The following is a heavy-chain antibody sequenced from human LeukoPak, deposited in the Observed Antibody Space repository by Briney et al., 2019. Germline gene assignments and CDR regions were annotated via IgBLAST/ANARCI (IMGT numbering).Heavy chain of an antibody. CDR2: LNHSGST. V-gene: IGHV4-34*01. CDR1: GGSFSGYY. CDR3: ARLSRLSWLRPNWYFDL. J-gene: IGHJ2*01. Sequence: SETLSLTCAVYGGSFSGYYWSWIRQPPGKGLEWIGELNHSGSTNYNPSLKSRVTISVDTSKNQFSLKLSSVTAADTAVYYCARLSRLSWLRPNWYFDLWGRGTLVTISS. D-gene: IGHD5-12*01.